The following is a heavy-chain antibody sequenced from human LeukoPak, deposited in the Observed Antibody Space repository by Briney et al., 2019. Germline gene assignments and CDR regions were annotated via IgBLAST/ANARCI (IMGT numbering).Heavy chain of an antibody. V-gene: IGHV3-21*01. D-gene: IGHD6-19*01. J-gene: IGHJ3*02. CDR2: ISSSSSYI. CDR1: GFTFSSYS. Sequence: GGSLRLSRAASGFTFSSYSMNWVRQAPGKGLEWVSSISSSSSYIYYADSVKGRFTISRDNAKNSLYLQMNSLRAEDTAVYYCARDVMGDGGWYGSDAFDIWGQGTMVTVSS. CDR3: ARDVMGDGGWYGSDAFDI.